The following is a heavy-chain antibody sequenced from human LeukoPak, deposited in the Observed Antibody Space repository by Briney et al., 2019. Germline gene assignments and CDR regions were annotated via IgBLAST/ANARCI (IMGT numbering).Heavy chain of an antibody. Sequence: GGSLRLSCAASGFTFSSYGMHWVRQAPGKGLEWVAFIRYDGSNKYYADSVKSRFTISRDNSKNTLYLQMNSLRAKDTAVYYCAKEGGITVATIDYFDYWGQGTLVTVSS. V-gene: IGHV3-30*02. D-gene: IGHD5-12*01. J-gene: IGHJ4*02. CDR3: AKEGGITVATIDYFDY. CDR1: GFTFSSYG. CDR2: IRYDGSNK.